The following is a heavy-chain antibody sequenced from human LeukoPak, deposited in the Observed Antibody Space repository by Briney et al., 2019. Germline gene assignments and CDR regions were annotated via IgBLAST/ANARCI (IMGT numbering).Heavy chain of an antibody. V-gene: IGHV4-59*01. J-gene: IGHJ3*02. D-gene: IGHD3-16*01. Sequence: SETLSLTCTVSGGSISSYYWSWIRQPPGKGLEWIGYIYYSGSTNYNPFLKSRVTISVDTSKNQFSLKLSSVTAADTAVYYCARAVGGEAFDIWGQGTMVTVSS. CDR1: GGSISSYY. CDR2: IYYSGST. CDR3: ARAVGGEAFDI.